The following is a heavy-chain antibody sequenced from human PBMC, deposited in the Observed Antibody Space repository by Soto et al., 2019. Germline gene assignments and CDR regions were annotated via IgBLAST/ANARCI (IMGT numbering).Heavy chain of an antibody. Sequence: QVQLVESGGGVVQPGRSLRLSCAAPGFTFSSYGMHWVRQAPGKGLEWVAVIWYDGSNKYYADSGKGRFTISRDNSKNTLYLQMNSLRAEDTAVYYCARAGWGGGSPYYYYYGLDVWGQGTKVTVSS. CDR3: ARAGWGGGSPYYYYYGLDV. CDR1: GFTFSSYG. D-gene: IGHD2-15*01. J-gene: IGHJ6*02. CDR2: IWYDGSNK. V-gene: IGHV3-33*01.